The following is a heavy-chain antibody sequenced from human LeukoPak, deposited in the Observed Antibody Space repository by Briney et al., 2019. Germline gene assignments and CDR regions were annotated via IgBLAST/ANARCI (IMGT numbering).Heavy chain of an antibody. CDR2: IFYSGST. V-gene: IGHV4-39*07. Sequence: SETLSLTCTVSGGSISTSNYYWGWIRQPPGKGLEWIGNIFYSGSTYYNPSLKSRVTISVDTSKNQFSLKLSSVTAADTAVYYCARNLRSGNFNNWFDPWGQGTLVTVSS. D-gene: IGHD1-26*01. J-gene: IGHJ5*02. CDR3: ARNLRSGNFNNWFDP. CDR1: GGSISTSNYY.